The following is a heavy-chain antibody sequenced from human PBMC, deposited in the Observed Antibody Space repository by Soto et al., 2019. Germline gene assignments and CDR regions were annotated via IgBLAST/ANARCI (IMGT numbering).Heavy chain of an antibody. Sequence: SETLSLTCTVSGGSISSYYWSWIRQPPGKGLEWIGYIYYSGSTNYNPSLKSRVTISVDTSKNQFSLKLSSVTAADTAVYYCARVPGYCSGGSCFDYWGQGTLVTVSS. V-gene: IGHV4-59*08. CDR1: GGSISSYY. CDR2: IYYSGST. D-gene: IGHD2-15*01. J-gene: IGHJ4*02. CDR3: ARVPGYCSGGSCFDY.